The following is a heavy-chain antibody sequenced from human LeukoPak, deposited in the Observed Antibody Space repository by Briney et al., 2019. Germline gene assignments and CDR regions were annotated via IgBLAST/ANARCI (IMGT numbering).Heavy chain of an antibody. J-gene: IGHJ5*02. D-gene: IGHD6-19*01. CDR3: ARGVAVAGRVLWFDP. V-gene: IGHV4-34*01. Sequence: SETLSFTCAVYGGSFSGYYWSWIRQPPGKGLEWIGEINNSGSTNYDPSLKSRVTISVDTSKNQFSLKLSSVTAADTAVYYCARGVAVAGRVLWFDPWGQGTLVTVSS. CDR2: INNSGST. CDR1: GGSFSGYY.